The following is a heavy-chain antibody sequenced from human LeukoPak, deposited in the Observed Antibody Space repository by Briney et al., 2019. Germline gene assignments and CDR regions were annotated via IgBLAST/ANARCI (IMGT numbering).Heavy chain of an antibody. D-gene: IGHD3-10*01. CDR2: IYYSGST. CDR1: GGSISSYY. J-gene: IGHJ5*02. CDR3: ARVVTMVRGAGWFDP. V-gene: IGHV4-59*01. Sequence: PSETLSLTCTVSGGSISSYYWSWIRQPPGKGLEWIEYIYYSGSTNYNPSLKSRVTISVDTSKNQFSLKLSSVTAADTAVYYCARVVTMVRGAGWFDPWGQGTLVTVSS.